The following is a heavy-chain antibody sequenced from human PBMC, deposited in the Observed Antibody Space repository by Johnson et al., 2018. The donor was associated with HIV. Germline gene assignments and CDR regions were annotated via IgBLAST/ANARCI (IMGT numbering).Heavy chain of an antibody. Sequence: VQLVESGGGLVQPGGSLRLSCAASGFTFSSYWMSWVRQAPGKGLEWVANIKQDGSEKYYVDSLEGRFTISRDNAKSSLFLQMDNLRSEDTALYYCARDGIYSSPHDAYDIWGQGTMVTVSS. D-gene: IGHD6-19*01. J-gene: IGHJ3*02. CDR2: IKQDGSEK. V-gene: IGHV3-7*03. CDR1: GFTFSSYW. CDR3: ARDGIYSSPHDAYDI.